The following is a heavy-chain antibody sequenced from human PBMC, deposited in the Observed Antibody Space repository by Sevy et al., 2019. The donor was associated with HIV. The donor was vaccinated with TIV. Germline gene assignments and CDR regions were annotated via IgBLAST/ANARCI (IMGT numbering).Heavy chain of an antibody. CDR3: AREDYYVSGSYFFDS. Sequence: GGSLRLSCAASAFTLSRYSMNWDRQAPGKGLEWVSSISSSSNYIYYADSVKGRFTISRDNAKNSLYLQMTSQRAEDTAVYYCAREDYYVSGSYFFDSWGQGTLVTVSS. D-gene: IGHD3-22*01. J-gene: IGHJ4*02. V-gene: IGHV3-21*01. CDR1: AFTLSRYS. CDR2: ISSSSNYI.